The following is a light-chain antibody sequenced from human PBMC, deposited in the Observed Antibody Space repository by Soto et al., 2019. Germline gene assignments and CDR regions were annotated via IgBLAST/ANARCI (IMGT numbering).Light chain of an antibody. CDR2: EVT. CDR1: DSDVGSHNL. J-gene: IGLJ1*01. CDR3: CSYAVSNTYL. V-gene: IGLV2-23*02. Sequence: QSVLAQPSPLSASPGPSITISCTGTDSDVGSHNLVSWYQLPPGKAPKLMIYEVTKRPSGVTNRFSGSKSGNTAPLTIAGLQAEDEADYYCCSYAVSNTYLFGNGTKVTV.